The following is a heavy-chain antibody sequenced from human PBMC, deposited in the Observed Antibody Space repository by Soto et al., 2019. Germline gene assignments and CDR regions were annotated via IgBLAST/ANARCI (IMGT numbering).Heavy chain of an antibody. V-gene: IGHV3-48*03. CDR2: INSRGSTI. CDR1: GFTFSSYE. D-gene: IGHD2-15*01. J-gene: IGHJ5*02. Sequence: EVQLVESGEGLVQPGGSLRLSCAASGFTFSSYEMNWVRQAPGKGLEWVSYINSRGSTIYYADSVKGRFTISRDNAKNSLYLQMNSLRAEDTAVYYCASVVAARKVDHWGQGTLVTVSS. CDR3: ASVVAARKVDH.